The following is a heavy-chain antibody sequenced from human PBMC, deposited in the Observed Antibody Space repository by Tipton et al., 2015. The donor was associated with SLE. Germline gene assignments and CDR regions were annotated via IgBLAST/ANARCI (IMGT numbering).Heavy chain of an antibody. D-gene: IGHD2/OR15-2a*01. Sequence: TLSLTCTVSGGSISSSSYYWGWIRQPPGKGLEWIGNIYYSGSTYYNPSLKSRVTISVDTSKNQFSLKLSSVTAADTAVYYCAILSLSDWYFDLWGRGTLVTVSS. V-gene: IGHV4-39*01. CDR1: GGSISSSSYY. CDR3: AILSLSDWYFDL. CDR2: IYYSGST. J-gene: IGHJ2*01.